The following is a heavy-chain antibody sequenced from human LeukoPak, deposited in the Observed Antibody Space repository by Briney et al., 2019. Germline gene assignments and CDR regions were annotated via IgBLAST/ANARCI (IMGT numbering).Heavy chain of an antibody. Sequence: ASVKVSCKASGYTFTSYGISWVRQAPGQGLEWMGWISAYNGNTNCAQKLQGRVTMTTDTSTSTAYMELRSLRSDDTAVYYCARGSVAVDPSGWFDPWGQGTLVTVSS. V-gene: IGHV1-18*01. CDR1: GYTFTSYG. D-gene: IGHD6-19*01. CDR2: ISAYNGNT. J-gene: IGHJ5*02. CDR3: ARGSVAVDPSGWFDP.